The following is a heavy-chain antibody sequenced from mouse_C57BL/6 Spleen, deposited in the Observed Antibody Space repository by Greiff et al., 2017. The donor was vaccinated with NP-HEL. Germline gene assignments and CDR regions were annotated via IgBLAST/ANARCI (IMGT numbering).Heavy chain of an antibody. J-gene: IGHJ4*01. CDR2: INPSTGGT. Sequence: EVQLVESGPELVKPGASVKISCKASGYSFTGYYMNWVKQSPEKSLEWIGEINPSTGGTTYIQKFKAKATLTVDKSSSTAYMQLKSLTSEDSAVYYCARQITTGMDYWGQGTSVTVSS. D-gene: IGHD1-1*01. CDR1: GYSFTGYY. CDR3: ARQITTGMDY. V-gene: IGHV1-42*01.